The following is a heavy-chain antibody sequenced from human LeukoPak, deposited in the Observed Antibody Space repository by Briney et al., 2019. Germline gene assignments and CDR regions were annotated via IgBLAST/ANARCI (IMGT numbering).Heavy chain of an antibody. D-gene: IGHD5-24*01. Sequence: GGSLRLSCAGSGLRFSYDWMPWVRHAPGKGLVWVSRIDGDGSNTDYADSVKGRFTIFRVIAKNTLFLQMNRLRAEDAAVYYCAREGDGYKSLWNWGQGTLVTVSS. CDR2: IDGDGSNT. CDR3: AREGDGYKSLWN. J-gene: IGHJ4*02. CDR1: GLRFSYDW. V-gene: IGHV3-74*01.